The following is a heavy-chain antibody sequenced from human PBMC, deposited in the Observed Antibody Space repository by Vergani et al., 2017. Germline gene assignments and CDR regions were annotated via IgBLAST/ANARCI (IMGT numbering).Heavy chain of an antibody. CDR3: AGASSLYYYDSSGYYGGDAFDI. J-gene: IGHJ3*02. Sequence: EVQLVESGGGLVQPGGSLRLSCAASGFTFSSYSMNWVRQAPGQGLEWVSYISSSSSTIYYADSVKGRFTISRDNAKNSLYLQLNSLRAEDTAVYYCAGASSLYYYDSSGYYGGDAFDIWGQGTMVTVSS. CDR1: GFTFSSYS. CDR2: ISSSSSTI. V-gene: IGHV3-48*04. D-gene: IGHD3-22*01.